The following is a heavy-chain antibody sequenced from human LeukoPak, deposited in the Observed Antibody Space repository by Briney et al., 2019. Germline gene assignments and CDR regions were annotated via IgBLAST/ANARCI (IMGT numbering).Heavy chain of an antibody. Sequence: GRSLRLSCAASGFTFSSYAMHWVRQAPGKGLEWVAVISYDGSNKYYADSVKGRFTISRDNSKNTLYLQMNSLRAEDTAVYYCAKDRGSGSRKLYYFDYWGQGTLVTVSS. CDR3: AKDRGSGSRKLYYFDY. CDR2: ISYDGSNK. D-gene: IGHD3-10*01. J-gene: IGHJ4*02. V-gene: IGHV3-30*04. CDR1: GFTFSSYA.